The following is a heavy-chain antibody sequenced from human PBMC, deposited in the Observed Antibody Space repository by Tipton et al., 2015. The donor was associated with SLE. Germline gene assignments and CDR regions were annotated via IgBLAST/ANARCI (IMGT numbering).Heavy chain of an antibody. CDR3: ARSDSAIAVAGQAFDI. J-gene: IGHJ3*02. V-gene: IGHV4-59*01. CDR2: IYYSEST. Sequence: TLSLTCTVSGGSISSYYWGWIRQPPGKGLEWIGCIYYSESTNYNPSLKSRVTISVDTSKNQFSLKLSSVTAADTAVYYCARSDSAIAVAGQAFDIWGQGTMVTVSS. D-gene: IGHD6-19*01. CDR1: GGSISSYY.